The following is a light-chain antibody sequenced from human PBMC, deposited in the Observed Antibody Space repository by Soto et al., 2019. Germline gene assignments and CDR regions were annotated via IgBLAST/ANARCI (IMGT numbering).Light chain of an antibody. J-gene: IGKJ4*01. Sequence: DIQMTQAPSSLSASVGDRVTITCRARQDISTYLAWYQQKPGKVPKLLISAAYTLQSGVPPRFSGSGSGTDFTLTISSLQPEDVPTYYCQQYYNAPLTFGGGPKVEIK. V-gene: IGKV1-27*01. CDR2: AAY. CDR1: QDISTY. CDR3: QQYYNAPLT.